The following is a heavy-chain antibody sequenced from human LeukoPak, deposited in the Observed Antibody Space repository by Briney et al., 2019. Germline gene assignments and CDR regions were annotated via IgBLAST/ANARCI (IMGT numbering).Heavy chain of an antibody. CDR1: GFTFSSYA. CDR2: ISGSGGST. CDR3: AKRIAVAGPYFDY. V-gene: IGHV3-23*01. Sequence: GGSLILSCAASGFTFSSYAMSRVRQAPGKGLEWVSAISGSGGSTYYADSVKGRFTISRDNSKNTLYLQMNSLRAEDTAVYYCAKRIAVAGPYFDYWGQGALVTVSS. D-gene: IGHD6-19*01. J-gene: IGHJ4*02.